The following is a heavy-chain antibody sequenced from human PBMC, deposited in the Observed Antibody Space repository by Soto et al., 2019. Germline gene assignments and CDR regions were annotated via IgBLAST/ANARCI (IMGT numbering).Heavy chain of an antibody. D-gene: IGHD2-15*01. V-gene: IGHV3-21*01. CDR3: ARATYYGGNLGIDY. CDR2: ISRTSSNI. CDR1: GFTFNNYN. J-gene: IGHJ4*02. Sequence: EVELVESGGGLVKPGGSLRLSCAASGFTFNNYNMNWVRQAPGTGLEWVSSISRTSSNIYYADSVKGRFTISRDNAKNSLYLQMNSLRAEDTAVYYCARATYYGGNLGIDYWGQGTLVTVSS.